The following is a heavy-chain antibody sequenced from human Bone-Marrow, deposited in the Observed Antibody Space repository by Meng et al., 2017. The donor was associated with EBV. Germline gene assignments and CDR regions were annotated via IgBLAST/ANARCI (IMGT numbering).Heavy chain of an antibody. Sequence: QLPESGPGLGMPSGTLSLTCAVLDGSLSSSNWWSWVRQPPGKGLEWIGEIYHSGSTSYNPSLESRVTISVDKSKNQVSLKLSSVTAADTAVYYCAQRERWGLDPWGQGTLVTVSS. CDR2: IYHSGST. V-gene: IGHV4-4*02. CDR3: AQRERWGLDP. CDR1: DGSLSSSNW. J-gene: IGHJ5*02. D-gene: IGHD3-16*01.